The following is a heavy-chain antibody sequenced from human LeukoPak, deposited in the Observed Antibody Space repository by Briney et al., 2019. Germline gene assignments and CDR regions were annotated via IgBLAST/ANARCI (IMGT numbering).Heavy chain of an antibody. CDR1: GFTFSSYG. J-gene: IGHJ4*02. CDR3: AKDRYYDSSGYYNY. Sequence: GGSLRLSCAASGFTFSSYGMHWVRQAPGKGLEWVAFIRYDGSNKYYADSVKGRFTISRDNSKNTLYLQMNSLRAEDTAVYYCAKDRYYDSSGYYNYWGQGTLVTVSS. V-gene: IGHV3-30*02. D-gene: IGHD3-22*01. CDR2: IRYDGSNK.